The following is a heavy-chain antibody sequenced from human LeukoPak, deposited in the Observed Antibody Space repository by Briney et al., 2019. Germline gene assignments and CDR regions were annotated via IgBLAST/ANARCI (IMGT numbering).Heavy chain of an antibody. V-gene: IGHV3-73*01. Sequence: HSGGSLRLSCAASGFTFSGSAVHWVRQSSGKGLEWVGHIDKKDNLHATAYAESVKGRFTISRDDSKDTAFLHMDSLKTEDTALYYCTRDRGTYNWFDPWGQGTLVTVSS. CDR3: TRDRGTYNWFDP. CDR1: GFTFSGSA. CDR2: IDKKDNLHAT. D-gene: IGHD2-15*01. J-gene: IGHJ5*02.